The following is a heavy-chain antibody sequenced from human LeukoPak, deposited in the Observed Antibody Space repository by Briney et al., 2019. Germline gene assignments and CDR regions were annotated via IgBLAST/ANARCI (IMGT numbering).Heavy chain of an antibody. J-gene: IGHJ2*01. CDR1: GFTFTDAW. Sequence: PGGSLRLSCVASGFTFTDAWMSWVRQAPGKGLEWVGRIKSKGSGGTTDFAAPVKGRFTISRDDSKNTLYLQMNSLKTEDTAIYYCAKGNWGERLDWYFDLWGRGTLVTVSS. CDR2: IKSKGSGGTT. V-gene: IGHV3-15*01. D-gene: IGHD1-26*01. CDR3: AKGNWGERLDWYFDL.